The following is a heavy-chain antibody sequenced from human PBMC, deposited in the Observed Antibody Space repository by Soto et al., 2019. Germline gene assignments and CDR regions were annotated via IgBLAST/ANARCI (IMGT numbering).Heavy chain of an antibody. V-gene: IGHV4-39*01. CDR2: IYYSGST. CDR1: GGSISSSSYY. CDR3: ASQGMGDYGDYAYFDY. D-gene: IGHD4-17*01. Sequence: QLQLQESGPGLVKPSETLSLTCTVSGGSISSSSYYWGWIRQPPGKGLEWIGSIYYSGSTYYNPSLKSRVTISVDTSKNQFSLKLSSVTAADTAVYYCASQGMGDYGDYAYFDYWGQGTLVTVSS. J-gene: IGHJ4*02.